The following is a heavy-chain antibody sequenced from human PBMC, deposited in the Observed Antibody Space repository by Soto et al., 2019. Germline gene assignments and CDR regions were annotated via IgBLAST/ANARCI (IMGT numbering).Heavy chain of an antibody. CDR1: GYTFTSYY. Sequence: ASVKVSCKASGYTFTSYYMHWVRQAPGQGLEWMGIINPSGGSTSDALKFQGRVSMTRDTSTSTGYMELSSLRSEDTAVYYCARGEKYYDILTGSRGGAFDIWGQGTMVTVSS. D-gene: IGHD3-9*01. CDR2: INPSGGST. CDR3: ARGEKYYDILTGSRGGAFDI. J-gene: IGHJ3*02. V-gene: IGHV1-46*01.